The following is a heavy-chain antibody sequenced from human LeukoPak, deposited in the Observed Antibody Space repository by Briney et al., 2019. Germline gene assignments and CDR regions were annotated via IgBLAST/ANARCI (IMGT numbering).Heavy chain of an antibody. D-gene: IGHD3-22*01. CDR1: GGFISSSSYC. CDR3: ARDDYYDSSGYYTL. CDR2: IYYSGST. V-gene: IGHV4-39*07. Sequence: SETLSLTCTVSGGFISSSSYCWGWIRQPPGKGLEWIGSIYYSGSTYYNPSLKSRVTISVDTSKNQFSLKLNSVTAADTAVYYCARDDYYDSSGYYTLWGQGTLVTVSS. J-gene: IGHJ1*01.